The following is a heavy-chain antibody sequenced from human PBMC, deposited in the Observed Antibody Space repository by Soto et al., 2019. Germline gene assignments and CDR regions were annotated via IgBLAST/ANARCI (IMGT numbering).Heavy chain of an antibody. CDR1: GGTFSSYA. D-gene: IGHD2-15*01. J-gene: IGHJ6*02. Sequence: QVPLVQSGAEVKQPGSSVKVSCKASGGTFSSYAISWVRQAPGQGLEWMGGFIPIAGTSNYAQNFQGRLTIIADEFTSTAYMELISLKSAGTAVYYCVGGEVVVLQSTEVYYYYHLDVWGQGTRVTVSS. V-gene: IGHV1-69*12. CDR3: VGGEVVVLQSTEVYYYYHLDV. CDR2: FIPIAGTS.